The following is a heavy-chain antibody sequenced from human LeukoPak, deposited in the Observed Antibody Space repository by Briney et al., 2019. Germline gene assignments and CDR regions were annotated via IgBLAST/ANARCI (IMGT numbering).Heavy chain of an antibody. D-gene: IGHD3-10*01. J-gene: IGHJ6*02. CDR3: ARDHYGSGSYYYYYGMDV. Sequence: GGSLRLSCAASGFTFSSYEMNWVRPAPGKGLEWVSYISSSGSTIYYADSVKGRFTISRDNAKNSLYLQMNSLRAEDTAVYYCARDHYGSGSYYYYYGMDVWGQGTTVTVSS. CDR1: GFTFSSYE. V-gene: IGHV3-48*03. CDR2: ISSSGSTI.